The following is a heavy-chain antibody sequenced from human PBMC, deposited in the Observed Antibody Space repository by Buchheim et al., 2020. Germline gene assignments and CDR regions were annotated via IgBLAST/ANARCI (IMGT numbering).Heavy chain of an antibody. D-gene: IGHD2-2*02. Sequence: EVQLVESGGGLVQPGGSLRLSCAASGFTFSSYWMHWVRQAPGKGLVWVSRINSDGSSTSYADSVKGRFTISRDNAKNTLYLQMNSLRAEDTAVYYCARAPMHCSSTSCYTCFFGPDYWGQGTL. CDR1: GFTFSSYW. V-gene: IGHV3-74*01. CDR2: INSDGSST. J-gene: IGHJ4*02. CDR3: ARAPMHCSSTSCYTCFFGPDY.